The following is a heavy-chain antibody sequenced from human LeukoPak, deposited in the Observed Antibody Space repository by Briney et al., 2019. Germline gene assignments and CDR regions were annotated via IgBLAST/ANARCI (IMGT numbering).Heavy chain of an antibody. D-gene: IGHD3-16*01. Sequence: GGSLRLSCAASGLTLSSYWMSWVREAPGRGLEWVANINQDGSEKYYVDSVKGRFTVSRDNAKNSLYLQMNSLRVEDTAVYYCARGKFDFDYWGQGTLVTVSS. V-gene: IGHV3-7*01. CDR1: GLTLSSYW. J-gene: IGHJ4*02. CDR2: INQDGSEK. CDR3: ARGKFDFDY.